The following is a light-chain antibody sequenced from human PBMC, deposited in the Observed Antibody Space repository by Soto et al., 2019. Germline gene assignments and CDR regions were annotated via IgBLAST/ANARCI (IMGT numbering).Light chain of an antibody. CDR2: ASS. CDR3: QQSYSNILC. CDR1: QNIYTY. J-gene: IGKJ4*01. Sequence: DIQLTQSPSSLSASVGDRVTIRCRVSQNIYTYVNWYQLKPGKSPKLLIFASSTLQSGVPSRFSGSGSGADVSLTISSLHPDDFATYYCQQSYSNILCFDVVTRVEL. V-gene: IGKV1-39*01.